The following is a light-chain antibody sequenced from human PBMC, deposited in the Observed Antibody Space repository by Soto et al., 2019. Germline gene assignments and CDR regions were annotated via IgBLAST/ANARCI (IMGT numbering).Light chain of an antibody. V-gene: IGKV1-5*01. CDR2: DAS. CDR3: QQYNSNTSWT. Sequence: DSQMTHSPSTLSASLGDRVTITCPASQSISSCLAWYQQKPGKATKLLIYDASTLESEVPSRFSGSGSGTEFTLTITSLHPDDVATYNYQQYNSNTSWTFGQGTKVDIK. J-gene: IGKJ1*01. CDR1: QSISSC.